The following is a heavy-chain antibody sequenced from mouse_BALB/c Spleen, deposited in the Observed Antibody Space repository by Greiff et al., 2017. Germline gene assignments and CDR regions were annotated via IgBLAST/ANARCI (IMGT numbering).Heavy chain of an antibody. J-gene: IGHJ2*01. CDR1: GYSITSGYY. Sequence: DVKLQESGPGLVKPSQSLSLTCSVTGYSITSGYYWNWIRQFPGNKLEWMGYISYDGSNNYNPSLKNRISITRDTSKNQFFLKLNSVTTEDTATYYCANYYGSSAFDYWGQGTTLTVSS. V-gene: IGHV3-6*02. CDR2: ISYDGSN. D-gene: IGHD1-1*01. CDR3: ANYYGSSAFDY.